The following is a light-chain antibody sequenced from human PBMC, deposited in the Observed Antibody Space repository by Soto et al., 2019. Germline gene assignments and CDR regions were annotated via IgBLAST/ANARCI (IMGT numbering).Light chain of an antibody. V-gene: IGKV1-33*01. Sequence: DIQMTQSPSSLSASLGDRVTITCQASQDIKNYLNWYQQKPGKAPKLLIYDAASLETGVPSRFSGSGSGTDFTFTINILQPEDIATYYCQQYRNFPLTFGQGTRLEIK. CDR1: QDIKNY. J-gene: IGKJ5*01. CDR2: DAA. CDR3: QQYRNFPLT.